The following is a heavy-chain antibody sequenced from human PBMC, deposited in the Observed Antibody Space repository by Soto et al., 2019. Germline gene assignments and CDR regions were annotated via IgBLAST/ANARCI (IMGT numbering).Heavy chain of an antibody. CDR2: INLSSGDT. CDR3: VRGLRWSVLDH. J-gene: IGHJ4*02. D-gene: IGHD3-3*01. V-gene: IGHV1-2*02. CDR1: GYSFIDYF. Sequence: QVQLVQSGAEVKKPGASVKVSCKASGYSFIDYFIQWVRQAPGQGLEWMGWINLSSGDTDFAQKFQGRVIMTRDMAVTTVNLELSILGTDDTAVYECVRGLRWSVLDHCGQGAPVTMYS.